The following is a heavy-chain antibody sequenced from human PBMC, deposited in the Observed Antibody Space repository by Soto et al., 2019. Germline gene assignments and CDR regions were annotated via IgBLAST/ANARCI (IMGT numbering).Heavy chain of an antibody. CDR2: IYYSGRT. Sequence: SETLSLTCTVACGSISSFYGSWILQPPGKGLEWIGYIYYSGRTNYNPSLKSRVTISVDTSKNQFSLKLSSVTAADTAVYYCARGGTVALDYWGQGTLVTVSS. CDR3: ARGGTVALDY. J-gene: IGHJ4*02. D-gene: IGHD2-21*01. V-gene: IGHV4-59*08. CDR1: CGSISSFY.